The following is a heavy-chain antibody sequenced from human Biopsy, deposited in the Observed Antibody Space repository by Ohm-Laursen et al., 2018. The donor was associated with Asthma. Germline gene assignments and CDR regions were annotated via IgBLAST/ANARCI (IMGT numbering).Heavy chain of an antibody. Sequence: SVKVSCKPSGGTFNNYAINWVRQAPGQGLEWMGGISPIFGSTAYTQKFQGRVTITADVFTSTVYMELSGLRSEDTAVLYCAKARCYYYYCDMEVWGPGTAITVSS. V-gene: IGHV1-69*13. CDR3: AKARCYYYYCDMEV. J-gene: IGHJ6*02. CDR2: ISPIFGST. CDR1: GGTFNNYA.